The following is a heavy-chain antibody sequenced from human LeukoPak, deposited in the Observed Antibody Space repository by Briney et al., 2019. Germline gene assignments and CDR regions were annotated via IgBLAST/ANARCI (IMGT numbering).Heavy chain of an antibody. Sequence: GGSLRLSCAASGFTFSSYSMNWVRQAPGKGLEWVSSINSSSYIYYADSVKGRFTISRDNAKNSLYLQMNSLRAEDTAVYYCARDLIAAFDYWGQGTLVTVSS. V-gene: IGHV3-21*01. CDR2: INSSSYI. D-gene: IGHD6-6*01. CDR1: GFTFSSYS. J-gene: IGHJ4*02. CDR3: ARDLIAAFDY.